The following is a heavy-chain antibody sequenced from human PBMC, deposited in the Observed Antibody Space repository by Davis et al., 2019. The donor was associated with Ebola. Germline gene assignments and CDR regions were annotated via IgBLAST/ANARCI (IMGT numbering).Heavy chain of an antibody. CDR1: GGSLSGYY. V-gene: IGHV4-59*01. CDR3: ARAPVSNYDLYYYYYYMDV. Sequence: PSETLSLTCAVYGGSLSGYYWSWIRQPPGKGLEWIGYIYYSGSTNYNPSLKSRVTISVDTSKNQFSLKLSSVTAADTAVYYCARAPVSNYDLYYYYYYMDVWGKGTTVTVSS. J-gene: IGHJ6*03. D-gene: IGHD4-11*01. CDR2: IYYSGST.